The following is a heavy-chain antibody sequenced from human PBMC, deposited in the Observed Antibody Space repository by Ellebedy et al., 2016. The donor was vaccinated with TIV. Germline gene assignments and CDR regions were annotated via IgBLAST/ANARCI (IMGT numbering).Heavy chain of an antibody. Sequence: MPSETLSLTCTVSGGSISSNSHYWGWIRQPPGKGLEWIGSIYYTGSSYYNPSLKSRVTMPVDTSKNQFSLKLSSVTAADTAVYFCARHGIGASDRDWFDPWGQGTLVTVSS. D-gene: IGHD1-1*01. V-gene: IGHV4-39*01. J-gene: IGHJ5*02. CDR1: GGSISSNSHY. CDR3: ARHGIGASDRDWFDP. CDR2: IYYTGSS.